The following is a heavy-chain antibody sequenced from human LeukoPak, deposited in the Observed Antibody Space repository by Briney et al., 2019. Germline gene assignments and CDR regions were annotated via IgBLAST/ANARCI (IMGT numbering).Heavy chain of an antibody. Sequence: GGSLRLSCAASGFTFSSYGMHWVRQAPGKGLEWVTFIQYDGSNKYYADSVKGRFTISRDNAKNSLYLQMNSLRAEDTAVYYCARGTQWLAPWGQGTLVTVSS. D-gene: IGHD6-19*01. J-gene: IGHJ5*02. CDR3: ARGTQWLAP. CDR2: IQYDGSNK. CDR1: GFTFSSYG. V-gene: IGHV3-30*02.